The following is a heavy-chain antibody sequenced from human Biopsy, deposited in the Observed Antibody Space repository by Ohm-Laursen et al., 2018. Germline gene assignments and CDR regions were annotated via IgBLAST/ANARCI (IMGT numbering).Heavy chain of an antibody. J-gene: IGHJ4*02. CDR1: GYTFTSHD. CDR3: ARWETTLGRSLDS. V-gene: IGHV1-8*01. D-gene: IGHD1-26*01. CDR2: MSPNTGNT. Sequence: SVKVSCKASGYTFTSHDINWVRQATGQGLEWMGWMSPNTGNTVYAQRFQDRVTVTSDTSTGTAYMELTSLTSDDTAVYLCARWETTLGRSLDSWGQGTLVAVSS.